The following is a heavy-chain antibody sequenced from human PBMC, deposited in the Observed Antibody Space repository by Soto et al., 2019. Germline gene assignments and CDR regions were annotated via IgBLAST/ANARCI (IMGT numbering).Heavy chain of an antibody. Sequence: TVVEGYIIGLGYYWILKRQPPGKGLEWIGYIYYSGSTYYNPSLKSRVTISVDTSRNQFSLIVNSVTAADSAVYYCARDKITGLFDYWGQGTLVTVSS. CDR1: EGYIIGLGYY. CDR2: IYYSGST. J-gene: IGHJ4*02. CDR3: ARDKITGLFDY. D-gene: IGHD2-8*02. V-gene: IGHV4-31*02.